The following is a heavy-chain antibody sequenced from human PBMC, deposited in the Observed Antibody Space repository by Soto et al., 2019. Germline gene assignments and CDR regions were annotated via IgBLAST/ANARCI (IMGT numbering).Heavy chain of an antibody. CDR1: GYTFTGYY. CDR2: INPKSGGT. V-gene: IGHV1-2*02. Sequence: ASVKVSCKASGYTFTGYYMHWVRQAPGQGLEWMGWINPKSGGTNYAQKFQGRVTMTRDTSISTAYMELSKLRSDDTAVYYCARPILTGYYYYGMDVWGQGTTVTVFS. J-gene: IGHJ6*02. D-gene: IGHD3-9*01. CDR3: ARPILTGYYYYGMDV.